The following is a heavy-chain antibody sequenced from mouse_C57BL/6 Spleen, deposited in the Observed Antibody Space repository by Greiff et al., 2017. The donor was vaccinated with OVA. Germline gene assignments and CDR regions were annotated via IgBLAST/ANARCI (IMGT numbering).Heavy chain of an antibody. D-gene: IGHD3-2*02. CDR2: INPGSGGT. CDR1: GYAFTNYL. Sequence: VQGVESGAELVRPGTSVKVSCKASGYAFTNYLIEWVKQRPGQGLEWIGVINPGSGGTNYNEKFKGKATLTADKSSSTAYMQLSSLTSEDSAVYFCAREGDSSGYFDYWGQGTTLTVSS. V-gene: IGHV1-54*01. J-gene: IGHJ2*01. CDR3: AREGDSSGYFDY.